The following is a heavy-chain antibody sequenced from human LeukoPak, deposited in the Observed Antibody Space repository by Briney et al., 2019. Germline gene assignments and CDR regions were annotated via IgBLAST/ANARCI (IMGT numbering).Heavy chain of an antibody. CDR2: ISGSGGST. V-gene: IGHV3-23*01. CDR1: GFTFSSYA. D-gene: IGHD4-17*01. J-gene: IGHJ1*01. CDR3: AKDVVHDYGDYAEYFQH. Sequence: PGGSLRLSCAASGFTFSSYAMSWVRQAPGKGLKWVSAISGSGGSTYYADSVKGRFTISRDNSKNTLYLQMNSLRAEDTAVYYCAKDVVHDYGDYAEYFQHWGQGTLVTVSS.